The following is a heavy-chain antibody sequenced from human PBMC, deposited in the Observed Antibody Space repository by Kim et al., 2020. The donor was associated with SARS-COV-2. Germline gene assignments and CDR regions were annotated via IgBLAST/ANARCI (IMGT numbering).Heavy chain of an antibody. Sequence: GGSLRLSCAASGFTFSSYGMHWVRQAPGKGLEWVAVISYDGSNKYYADSVKGRFTISRDNSKNTLYLQMNSLRAEDTAVYYCAKDPKWGSSSWYYFDYWGQGTLVTVSS. CDR2: ISYDGSNK. CDR3: AKDPKWGSSSWYYFDY. CDR1: GFTFSSYG. J-gene: IGHJ4*02. D-gene: IGHD6-13*01. V-gene: IGHV3-30*18.